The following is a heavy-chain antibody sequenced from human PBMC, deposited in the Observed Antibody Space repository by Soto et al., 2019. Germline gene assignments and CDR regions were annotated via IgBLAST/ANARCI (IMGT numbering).Heavy chain of an antibody. CDR1: GGSISSGGYY. CDR3: ARVSFGSSGYYHNNEDY. CDR2: IYYSGST. V-gene: IGHV4-31*03. D-gene: IGHD3-22*01. J-gene: IGHJ4*02. Sequence: SETLSLTCTVSGGSISSGGYYWSWIRQHPGKGLEWIGYIYYSGSTYYNPSLKSRVTISVDTSKNQFSLKLSSVTAADTAVYYCARVSFGSSGYYHNNEDYWGQGTLVTVSS.